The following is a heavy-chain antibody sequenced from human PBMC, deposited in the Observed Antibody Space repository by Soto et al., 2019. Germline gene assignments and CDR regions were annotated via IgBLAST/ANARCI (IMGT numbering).Heavy chain of an antibody. D-gene: IGHD2-2*02. J-gene: IGHJ6*03. CDR2: MNPNSGNT. Sequence: ASVKVSCKASGYTFTSYDINWVRQATGQGLEWMGWMNPNSGNTGYAQKFQGRVTMTRNTSIRTAYMELSSLRSEDTAVYYCARSPTGYCSSTSCYMRYYYYYYMDVWGKGTTVTVSS. CDR1: GYTFTSYD. CDR3: ARSPTGYCSSTSCYMRYYYYYYMDV. V-gene: IGHV1-8*01.